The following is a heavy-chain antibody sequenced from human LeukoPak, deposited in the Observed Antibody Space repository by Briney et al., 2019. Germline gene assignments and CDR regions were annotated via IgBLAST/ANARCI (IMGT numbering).Heavy chain of an antibody. CDR3: ARDNKVRRYSSSSPADY. J-gene: IGHJ4*02. Sequence: ASVKVSCKASGYTFTGYYMHWVRQAPGQGLEWMGWINPNSGGTNYAQKFQGRVTMTRDTSISTAYMELSRLRSDGTAVYYCARDNKVRRYSSSSPADYWGQGTLVTVSS. CDR1: GYTFTGYY. CDR2: INPNSGGT. D-gene: IGHD6-13*01. V-gene: IGHV1-2*02.